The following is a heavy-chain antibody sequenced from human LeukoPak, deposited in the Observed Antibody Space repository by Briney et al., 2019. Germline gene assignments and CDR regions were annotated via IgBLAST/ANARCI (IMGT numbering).Heavy chain of an antibody. Sequence: ASVKISCKASGYTFTSYGISWVRQAPGQGLEWMGWISAYNGNTNYAQKLQGRVTMTTDTSASTAYMELSSLRSEDTAVYYCARTGLWELDFDYWGQGTLVTVSS. CDR3: ARTGLWELDFDY. D-gene: IGHD1-26*01. J-gene: IGHJ4*02. V-gene: IGHV1-18*01. CDR2: ISAYNGNT. CDR1: GYTFTSYG.